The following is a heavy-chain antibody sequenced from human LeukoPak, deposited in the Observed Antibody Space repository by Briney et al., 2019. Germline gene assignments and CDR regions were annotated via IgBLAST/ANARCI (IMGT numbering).Heavy chain of an antibody. D-gene: IGHD6-19*01. CDR3: AKDRGSGPRYYYYGMDV. Sequence: PGGSLRLSCAASGFTFSSYTMNWVRQAPGKGLEWVSVISSSSASIYYADSVKGRFTISRDNAKNSLYLQMNSLRAEDTAVYYCAKDRGSGPRYYYYGMDVWGQGTTVTVSS. CDR1: GFTFSSYT. CDR2: ISSSSASI. V-gene: IGHV3-21*06. J-gene: IGHJ6*02.